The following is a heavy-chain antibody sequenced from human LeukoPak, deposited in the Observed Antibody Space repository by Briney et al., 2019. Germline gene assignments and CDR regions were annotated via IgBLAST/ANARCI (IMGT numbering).Heavy chain of an antibody. CDR1: GGSISSYY. CDR3: ARGVTMVRGVMNWFDP. V-gene: IGHV4-34*01. J-gene: IGHJ5*02. CDR2: INHSGST. Sequence: PSETLSLTCTVSGGSISSYYWSWIRQPPGKGLEWIGEINHSGSTNYNPSLKSRVTISVDTSKNQFSLKLSSVTAADTAVYYCARGVTMVRGVMNWFDPWGQGTLVTVSS. D-gene: IGHD3-10*01.